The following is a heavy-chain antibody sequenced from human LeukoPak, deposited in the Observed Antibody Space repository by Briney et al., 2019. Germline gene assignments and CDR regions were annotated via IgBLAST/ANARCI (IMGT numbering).Heavy chain of an antibody. CDR2: ISYNGNT. CDR3: ARDRTAMVWFDY. Sequence: AASVKVSCKASGYTFSKYGISWVRQAPGQGLEWMGWISYNGNTNYAQKFQGRVTMTTDTSTSTAYMELRNLGSDDTAVYYCARDRTAMVWFDYWGQGTLVTVSS. J-gene: IGHJ4*02. CDR1: GYTFSKYG. V-gene: IGHV1-18*01. D-gene: IGHD5-18*01.